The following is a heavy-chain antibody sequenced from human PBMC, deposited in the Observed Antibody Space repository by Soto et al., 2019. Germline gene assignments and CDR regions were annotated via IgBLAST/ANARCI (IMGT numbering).Heavy chain of an antibody. D-gene: IGHD3-10*01. Sequence: QVQLVQSGAEVKKPGASVKVSCKASGYTFTSYAMHWVRQAPGQRLEWMGWINAGNGNTKYSQKFQGRVTITRDTSASTAYMELSSLRSEDTAVYYCERRSRDYYGSENCGQGTLVTFSS. V-gene: IGHV1-3*01. CDR2: INAGNGNT. CDR3: ERRSRDYYGSEN. CDR1: GYTFTSYA. J-gene: IGHJ4*02.